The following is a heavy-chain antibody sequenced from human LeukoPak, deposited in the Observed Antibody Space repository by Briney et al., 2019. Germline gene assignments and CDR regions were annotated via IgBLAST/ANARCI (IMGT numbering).Heavy chain of an antibody. D-gene: IGHD6-13*01. Sequence: SETLSLTCTVSGGSISSYYWSWIRQPPGKGLEWIGYIYYSGSTNYNPFLKSRVTISVDTSKNQFSLKLSSVTAADTAVYYCARGQRGYSSSWYDYWGQGTLVTVSS. CDR1: GGSISSYY. CDR2: IYYSGST. J-gene: IGHJ4*02. CDR3: ARGQRGYSSSWYDY. V-gene: IGHV4-59*01.